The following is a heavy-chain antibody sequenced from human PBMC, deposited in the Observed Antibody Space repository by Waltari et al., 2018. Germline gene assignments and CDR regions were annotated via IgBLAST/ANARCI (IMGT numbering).Heavy chain of an antibody. D-gene: IGHD6-13*01. Sequence: QVQLQESGPGLVKPSQTLSLTCTVSGGSISSGSYYWSWIRQPAGKGLEWIGYIYTSGSTNSNPSLKSRVTISVDTSKNQFSLKLSSVTAADTAVYYCASTGYSSSWYFRDAFDIWGQGTMVTVSS. CDR1: GGSISSGSYY. J-gene: IGHJ3*02. CDR2: IYTSGST. V-gene: IGHV4-61*09. CDR3: ASTGYSSSWYFRDAFDI.